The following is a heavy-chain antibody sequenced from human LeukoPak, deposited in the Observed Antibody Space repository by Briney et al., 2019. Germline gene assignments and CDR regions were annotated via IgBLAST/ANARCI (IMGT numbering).Heavy chain of an antibody. Sequence: ASVKVSCKASGYIFTNYGISWVRQAPGQRLEWMGWVNAGNGNTKYSHKFQGRVTITRDTSASTAYMELSSLRSEATAVYYCARGDCSGGSCYSFRFDPWGQGTLVTVSS. CDR3: ARGDCSGGSCYSFRFDP. D-gene: IGHD2-15*01. CDR2: VNAGNGNT. J-gene: IGHJ5*02. V-gene: IGHV1-3*01. CDR1: GYIFTNYG.